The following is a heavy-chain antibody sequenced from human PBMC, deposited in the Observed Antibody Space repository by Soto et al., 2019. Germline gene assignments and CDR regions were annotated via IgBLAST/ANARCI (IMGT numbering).Heavy chain of an antibody. J-gene: IGHJ4*02. Sequence: GGSLRLSCAASGFNVNSDYMNWVRQTPGKGLEWVASIYSGETTYYADSVRGRFTISSDKSKNTLYFQLSSLRIEDTAVYYCTRDGRGLGRLSLFEYWGQGVLVTVYS. CDR2: IYSGETT. V-gene: IGHV3-53*01. CDR1: GFNVNSDY. CDR3: TRDGRGLGRLSLFEY. D-gene: IGHD2-21*02.